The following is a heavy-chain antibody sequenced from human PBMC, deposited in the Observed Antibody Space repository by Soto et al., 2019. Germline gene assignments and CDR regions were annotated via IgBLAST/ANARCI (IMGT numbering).Heavy chain of an antibody. J-gene: IGHJ4*02. CDR1: GFTFGSYW. V-gene: IGHV3-74*01. D-gene: IGHD3-16*01. CDR2: ISPDGTST. CDR3: ARDGGGLAH. Sequence: EVQLVESGGGLVQPGGSLRLSCAASGFTFGSYWMHWVRQAPGKGLVWVSRISPDGTSTSNADSVKGRFTISRDNTKKPPHLQMDSLRVEDNAVYYCARDGGGLAHWGQGTLVTVSS.